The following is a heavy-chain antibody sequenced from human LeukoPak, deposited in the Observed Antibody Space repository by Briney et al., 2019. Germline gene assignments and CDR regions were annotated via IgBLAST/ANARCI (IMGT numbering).Heavy chain of an antibody. J-gene: IGHJ4*02. V-gene: IGHV6-1*01. CDR1: GDSVSSNSAA. Sequence: SQTLSPTCAISGDSVSSNSAAWNWIRQSPSRGLEWLGRTYYRSNWYNEYAISVKSRITFNPDTSKNQFSLQLSSVTAADTAVYYCARDFQREEGEGVDYWGQGTLVTVSS. CDR2: TYYRSNWYN. CDR3: ARDFQREEGEGVDY. D-gene: IGHD2-8*01.